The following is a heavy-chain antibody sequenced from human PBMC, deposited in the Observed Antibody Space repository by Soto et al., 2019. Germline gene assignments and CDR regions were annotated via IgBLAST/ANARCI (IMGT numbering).Heavy chain of an antibody. CDR1: GVSISSYY. Sequence: ETLSLTCPVSGVSISSYYWSWIRQPPGKGLEWIGYIYYSGSTNYNPSLKSRVTISVDTSKNQFSLKLSSVTAADTAVYYCARSWGYSSGWYVFDYWGQGTMVTVS. D-gene: IGHD6-19*01. J-gene: IGHJ4*02. CDR2: IYYSGST. V-gene: IGHV4-59*01. CDR3: ARSWGYSSGWYVFDY.